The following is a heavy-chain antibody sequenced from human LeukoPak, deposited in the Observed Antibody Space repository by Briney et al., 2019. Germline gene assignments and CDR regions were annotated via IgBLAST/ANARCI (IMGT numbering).Heavy chain of an antibody. CDR3: ARSQEWLQLAYYFDY. V-gene: IGHV3-30-3*01. J-gene: IGHJ4*02. Sequence: GGSLRLSCAASGFTFSSYAMHWVRQAPGKGLEWVAVISYDGSNKYYADSVKGRFTISRDNSKNTLYLQMNSLRAEDTAVYYCARSQEWLQLAYYFDYWGQGTLVTVSS. CDR2: ISYDGSNK. CDR1: GFTFSSYA. D-gene: IGHD5-24*01.